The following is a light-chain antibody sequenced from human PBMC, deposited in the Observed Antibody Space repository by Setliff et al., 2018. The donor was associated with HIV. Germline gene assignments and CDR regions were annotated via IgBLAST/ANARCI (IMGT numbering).Light chain of an antibody. CDR2: DVK. Sequence: QSVLAQPASVSGSPGQSITLSCTGTSSDVGGYNYVSWYQQHPDKAPKLMIYDVKHRPSGVSDRFSGSKSGNTASLTISGLQAEDEADYYCCSYAGSGPVFGAGTKVTVL. CDR3: CSYAGSGPV. J-gene: IGLJ1*01. V-gene: IGLV2-23*02. CDR1: SSDVGGYNY.